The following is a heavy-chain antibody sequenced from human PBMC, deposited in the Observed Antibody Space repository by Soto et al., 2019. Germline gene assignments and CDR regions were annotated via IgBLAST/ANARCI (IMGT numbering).Heavy chain of an antibody. CDR1: GGSISSSSYY. J-gene: IGHJ4*02. D-gene: IGHD5-12*01. V-gene: IGHV4-39*01. CDR2: IYYSGST. Sequence: PSETLSLTCTVSGGSISSSSYYWGWIRQPPGKGLEWIGSIYYSGSTYYNPSLKSRVTISVDTSKNQFSLKLSSVTAADTAVYYCASPPKYSGYVRYWGQGTLVTVSS. CDR3: ASPPKYSGYVRY.